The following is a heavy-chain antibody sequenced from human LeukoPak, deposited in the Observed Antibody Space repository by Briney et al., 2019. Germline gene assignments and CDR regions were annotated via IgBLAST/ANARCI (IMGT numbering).Heavy chain of an antibody. CDR1: GFTFSGYA. J-gene: IGHJ4*02. Sequence: PGGSLRLSCAASGFTFSGYAMSWVRQVPGKGLEWVSVIRSNGDTTSYADSVKGRFTISRDNSKNTLYLQMNNLRAEDTALYFCANIRSGWHDFDHWGQGTLVTVSS. CDR2: IRSNGDTT. CDR3: ANIRSGWHDFDH. D-gene: IGHD6-19*01. V-gene: IGHV3-23*01.